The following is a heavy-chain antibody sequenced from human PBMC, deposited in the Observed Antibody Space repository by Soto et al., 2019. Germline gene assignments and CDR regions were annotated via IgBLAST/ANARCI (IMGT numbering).Heavy chain of an antibody. CDR1: GRTFSSYA. D-gene: IGHD2-2*01. V-gene: IGHV1-69*13. J-gene: IGHJ6*02. CDR2: IIPIFGTA. Sequence: SVKVSCRASGRTFSSYAISWVRQAPGQGLEWMRGIIPIFGTANYAQKFQGRVTITADESTSTAYMEVSSLRSEDTAVYYCARLALSAANSSYYYYYYGMDVWGQGTTVTVSS. CDR3: ARLALSAANSSYYYYYYGMDV.